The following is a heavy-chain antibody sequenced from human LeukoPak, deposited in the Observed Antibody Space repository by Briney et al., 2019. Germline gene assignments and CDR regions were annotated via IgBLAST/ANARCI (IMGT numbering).Heavy chain of an antibody. CDR1: DHTFSNYC. Sequence: ASVNVSCKVSDHTFSNYCISWVRLAPGQGLEWMGWISTYSGHTYYAQRLQGRVTVTTDTSTSTAYMELRSLRSDDTAVYYCARTNLDCKNGVCYDYWGQGALVTVSS. CDR3: ARTNLDCKNGVCYDY. D-gene: IGHD2-8*01. CDR2: ISTYSGHT. V-gene: IGHV1-18*01. J-gene: IGHJ4*02.